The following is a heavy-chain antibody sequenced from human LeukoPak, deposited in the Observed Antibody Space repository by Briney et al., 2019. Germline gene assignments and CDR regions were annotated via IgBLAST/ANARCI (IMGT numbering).Heavy chain of an antibody. CDR1: GYTFTSYG. V-gene: IGHV1-18*01. CDR2: ISAYNGNT. J-gene: IGHJ4*02. Sequence: ASVKVSRKASGYTFTSYGISWVRQAPGQGLEWMGWISAYNGNTNYAQKLQGRVTMTTDTSTSTAYMELRSLRSDDTAVYYCARGYYYDSSGYYYPFDYWGQGTLVTVSS. CDR3: ARGYYYDSSGYYYPFDY. D-gene: IGHD3-22*01.